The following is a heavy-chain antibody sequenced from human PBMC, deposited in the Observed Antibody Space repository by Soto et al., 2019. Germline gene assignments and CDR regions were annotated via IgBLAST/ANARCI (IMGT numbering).Heavy chain of an antibody. CDR1: GYSLTSYW. V-gene: IGHV5-10-1*01. CDR3: ARLFLRGYGKSVDDY. Sequence: PGESLKISCKGSGYSLTSYWISWVRQMPGKGLEWMGRIDPSDSYTNYSPSSQGHATISADKSISTAYLQWSSLKASDTAMYYCARLFLRGYGKSVDDYWGQGTLVTVSS. J-gene: IGHJ4*02. CDR2: IDPSDSYT. D-gene: IGHD5-18*01.